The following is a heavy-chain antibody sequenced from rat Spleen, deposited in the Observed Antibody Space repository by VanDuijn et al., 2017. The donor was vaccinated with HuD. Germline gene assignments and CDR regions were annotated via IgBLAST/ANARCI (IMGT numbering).Heavy chain of an antibody. J-gene: IGHJ2*01. CDR1: GFTFSDSN. D-gene: IGHD4-3*01. Sequence: EVQLVETGGGLVQPGRSLKLSCTASGFTFSDSNMAWVRQAPKKGLEWVATIIYDGSRTYYRDSVKGRFTISRDNAKSTLYLLMDSLWSEDTATYYCAVAGYGYWGQGVVVTVSS. V-gene: IGHV5S10*01. CDR2: IIYDGSRT. CDR3: AVAGYGY.